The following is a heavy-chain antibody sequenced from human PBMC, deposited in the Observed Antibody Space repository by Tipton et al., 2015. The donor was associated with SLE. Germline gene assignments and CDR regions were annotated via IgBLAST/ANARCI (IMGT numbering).Heavy chain of an antibody. D-gene: IGHD3-10*01. CDR3: ARDNYYGSGSYLDP. V-gene: IGHV4-59*11. CDR2: INYSGST. CDR1: GGSITSHF. J-gene: IGHJ5*02. Sequence: PGLVKPSETLSLTCTVSGGSITSHFWSWIRQPPGKGLEWIGYINYSGSTNYNPSLKSRVTISVDTSKNQFSLKLNSVTAADTAVYYCARDNYYGSGSYLDPWGQGTLVTVSS.